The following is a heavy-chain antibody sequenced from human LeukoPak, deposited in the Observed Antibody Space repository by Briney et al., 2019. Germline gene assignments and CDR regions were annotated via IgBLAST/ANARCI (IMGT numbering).Heavy chain of an antibody. CDR2: INHSGST. D-gene: IGHD3-16*02. V-gene: IGHV4-34*01. J-gene: IGHJ4*02. Sequence: SETLSLTCAVYGGSFSGYYWSWIRQPPGKGLEWIGEINHSGSTNYNPTLKSRVTISVDTSKNQFSLKLSSVTAADTAVYYCARGWGYDYVWGSYRPTYYCDYWGQGTLVTVSS. CDR1: GGSFSGYY. CDR3: ARGWGYDYVWGSYRPTYYCDY.